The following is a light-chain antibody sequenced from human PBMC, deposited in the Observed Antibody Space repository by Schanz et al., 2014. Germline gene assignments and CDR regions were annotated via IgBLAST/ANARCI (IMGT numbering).Light chain of an antibody. V-gene: IGLV4-69*01. CDR1: SGHSSYA. J-gene: IGLJ2*01. CDR3: QTWGTGIVV. CDR2: VNSDGSH. Sequence: QPVLTQSPSASASLGASVKVTCTLSSGHSSYAIAWHQQQPEKGPRYWMKVNSDGSHTKGDGIPDRFSGSSSGAERYLTISSLQSEDEADYYCQTWGTGIVVFGGGTKLTVL.